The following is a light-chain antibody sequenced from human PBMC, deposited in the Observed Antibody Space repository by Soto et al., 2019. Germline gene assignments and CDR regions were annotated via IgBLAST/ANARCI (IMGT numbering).Light chain of an antibody. CDR3: QSYDRSLSGSTV. CDR2: DNN. Sequence: QSVLTQPPSVSGAPGQRVTISCTGSSSNIGAGYDVHWYQQLPGTAPKLLISDNNNRPSGVPDRFSGSKSGTSASLAITGLQAEDEADYYCQSYDRSLSGSTVFGTGTKVTVL. CDR1: SSNIGAGYD. J-gene: IGLJ1*01. V-gene: IGLV1-40*01.